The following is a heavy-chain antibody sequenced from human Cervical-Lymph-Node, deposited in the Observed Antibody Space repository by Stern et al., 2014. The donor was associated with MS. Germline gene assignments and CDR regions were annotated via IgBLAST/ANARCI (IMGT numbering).Heavy chain of an antibody. Sequence: VQLVESGAEVKKPGASVKVSCKTSGYTFTSDDINWVRQASGQGLEWMGRMNPDSGDTGYAQKFRGRLTITRDTSISTAYMELTTLRSEDTAVYYCTKAWDSWGQGTLVIVSS. CDR2: MNPDSGDT. CDR1: GYTFTSDD. V-gene: IGHV1-8*01. CDR3: TKAWDS. J-gene: IGHJ4*02.